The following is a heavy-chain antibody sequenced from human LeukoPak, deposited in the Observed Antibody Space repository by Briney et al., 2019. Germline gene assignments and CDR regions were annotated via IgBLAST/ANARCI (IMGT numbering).Heavy chain of an antibody. CDR1: GGSINSLY. D-gene: IGHD4-17*01. V-gene: IGHV4-59*01. J-gene: IGHJ4*02. Sequence: SETLSLTCTVSGGSINSLYWNWIRQLPGKGLEWIGYIHYSGITNYNPSFNSRVTISLDTSKNQFSLKLTSVTAADMAVYYCARGSRAVTTSSNIHPYYFDYRGQGTLVTVSS. CDR3: ARGSRAVTTSSNIHPYYFDY. CDR2: IHYSGIT.